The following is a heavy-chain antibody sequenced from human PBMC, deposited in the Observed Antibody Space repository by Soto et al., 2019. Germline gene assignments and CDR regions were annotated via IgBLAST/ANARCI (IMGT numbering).Heavy chain of an antibody. V-gene: IGHV3-30*18. CDR1: GFTFSSYG. D-gene: IGHD4-17*01. Sequence: GGSLRLSCAASGFTFSSYGMHWVRQAPGKGLEWVAVISYDGSNKYYADSVKGRFTISRDNSKNTLYLQMNSLRAEDTAVYYCAKISINMTTVPTEDYWGQGTLVTVSS. J-gene: IGHJ4*02. CDR2: ISYDGSNK. CDR3: AKISINMTTVPTEDY.